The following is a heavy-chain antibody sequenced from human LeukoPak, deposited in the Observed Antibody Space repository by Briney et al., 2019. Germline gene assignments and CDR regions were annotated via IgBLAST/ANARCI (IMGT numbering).Heavy chain of an antibody. CDR2: ISYDGSNK. Sequence: GGSLRLSCAASGFTFSSYAMHWVRQAPGKGLEWVAVISYDGSNKYYADSVKGRFTISRDNSKNTLYLQMNSQRAEDTAVYYCARDGRETSTVAAAADYWGQGTLVTVSS. J-gene: IGHJ4*02. CDR3: ARDGRETSTVAAAADY. CDR1: GFTFSSYA. D-gene: IGHD6-13*01. V-gene: IGHV3-30-3*01.